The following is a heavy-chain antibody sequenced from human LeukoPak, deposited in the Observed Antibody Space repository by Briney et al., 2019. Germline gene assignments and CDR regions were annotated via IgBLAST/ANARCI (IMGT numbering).Heavy chain of an antibody. CDR2: INEDGSIT. J-gene: IGHJ4*02. CDR3: GRDLGGRSGL. V-gene: IGHV3-74*01. D-gene: IGHD1-26*01. Sequence: GGSLRLSCAVSGFTFRTYWMHWVRQVPGKGLVWVSRINEDGSITNYADSVTGRFRISRDNAENTLYLQMNSLRAEDTAVYYCGRDLGGRSGLWGQGTLVTVST. CDR1: GFTFRTYW.